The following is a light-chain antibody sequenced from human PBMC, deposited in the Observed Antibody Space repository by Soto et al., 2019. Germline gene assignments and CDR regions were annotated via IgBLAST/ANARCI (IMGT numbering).Light chain of an antibody. CDR3: SSYTTSNTRQIV. CDR1: SSDVGGYNY. V-gene: IGLV2-14*03. Sequence: QSVLTQPASLSGSPGQSITISCTGTSSDVGGYNYVFWYQHHPGKAPKLIIYDVTNRPSGVSNPFSGSKSGNTASLTISGLQPEDEADYYCSSYTTSNTRQIVFGTGTKVTVL. J-gene: IGLJ1*01. CDR2: DVT.